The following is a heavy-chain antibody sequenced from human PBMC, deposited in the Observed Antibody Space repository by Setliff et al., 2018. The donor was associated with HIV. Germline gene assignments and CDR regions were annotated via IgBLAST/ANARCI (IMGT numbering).Heavy chain of an antibody. CDR2: ISSSGSYI. D-gene: IGHD1-26*01. J-gene: IGHJ4*02. V-gene: IGHV3-21*01. CDR3: AAVFTGEPGRSLDY. CDR1: GFTFITST. Sequence: KPGGSLRLSCAVSGFTFITSTMNWVRQAPGKGLEWVASISSSGSYIHFADSVKGRFTISRDNAKNSQCLLMSDLRAEDTAVYYCAAVFTGEPGRSLDYWGQGTPVTVSS.